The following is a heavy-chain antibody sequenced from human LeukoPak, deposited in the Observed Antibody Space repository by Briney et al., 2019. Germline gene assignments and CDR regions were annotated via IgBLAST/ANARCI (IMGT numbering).Heavy chain of an antibody. V-gene: IGHV1-69*05. Sequence: ASVKVSCKASGGTFSSYAISWVRQAPGQGLEWMGGIIPIFGTANYAQKFQGRVTITTDESTSTAYMELSSLRSEDTAVYYCAREKGDAFDIWGQGTMVTVSS. J-gene: IGHJ3*02. CDR2: IIPIFGTA. CDR3: AREKGDAFDI. CDR1: GGTFSSYA.